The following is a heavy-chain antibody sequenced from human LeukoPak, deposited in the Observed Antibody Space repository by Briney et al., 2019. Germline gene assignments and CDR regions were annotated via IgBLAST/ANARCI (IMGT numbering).Heavy chain of an antibody. CDR2: ISAYNGNT. D-gene: IGHD3-3*01. V-gene: IGHV1-18*01. CDR1: GYTFTSYG. J-gene: IGHJ4*02. CDR3: ARDRVNFWSGYYTADY. Sequence: ASVKVSCKASGYTFTSYGISWVQQAPGQGLEWMGWISAYNGNTNYAQKLQGRVTMTTDTSTSTAYMELRSLRSDDTAVYYCARDRVNFWSGYYTADYWGQGTLVTVSS.